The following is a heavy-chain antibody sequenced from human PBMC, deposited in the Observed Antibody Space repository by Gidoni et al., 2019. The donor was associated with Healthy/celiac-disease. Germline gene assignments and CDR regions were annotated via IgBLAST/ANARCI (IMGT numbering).Heavy chain of an antibody. D-gene: IGHD6-13*01. Sequence: AVSGGSISSSNWWSWVRQPPGKGLEWIGEIYHSGSTNYNPSLKSRVTISVDKSKNQFSLKLSSVTAADTAVYYCARVGQQLVSNWFDPWGQGTLVTVSS. CDR1: GGSISSSNW. CDR3: ARVGQQLVSNWFDP. J-gene: IGHJ5*02. V-gene: IGHV4-4*02. CDR2: IYHSGST.